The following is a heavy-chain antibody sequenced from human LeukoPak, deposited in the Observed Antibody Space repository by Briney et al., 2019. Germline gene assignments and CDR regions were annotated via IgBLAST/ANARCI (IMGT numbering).Heavy chain of an antibody. J-gene: IGHJ4*02. CDR2: INPSGGNT. V-gene: IGHV1-46*01. D-gene: IGHD3-9*01. CDR1: GYTFTSYY. CDR3: ARRPSKYYDILTGYYRSEFDY. Sequence: ASVKVSCKASGYTFTSYYMHWVRQAPGQGLEWMGIINPSGGNTNYAQKFQGRVTMTREMSTSTVYMELSSLRSEDTAVYYCARRPSKYYDILTGYYRSEFDYWGQGTLVTVSS.